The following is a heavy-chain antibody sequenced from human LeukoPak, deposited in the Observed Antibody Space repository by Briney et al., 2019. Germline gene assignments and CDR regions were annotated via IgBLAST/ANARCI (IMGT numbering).Heavy chain of an antibody. CDR2: ISYDGSNK. V-gene: IGHV3-30*03. J-gene: IGHJ4*02. D-gene: IGHD1-26*01. CDR3: ATESGIVGATGFDY. CDR1: GFIFSNYG. Sequence: QTGRSLTLSCAASGFIFSNYGMHWVRQAPGKGLEWVAVISYDGSNKYYADSVKGRFTIYRDNSKNTVYLQMISLRAEDTAVYYCATESGIVGATGFDYWGQGTLVTVSS.